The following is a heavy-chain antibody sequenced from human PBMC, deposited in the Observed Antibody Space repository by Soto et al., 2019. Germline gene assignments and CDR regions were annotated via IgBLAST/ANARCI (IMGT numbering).Heavy chain of an antibody. CDR1: GFTFSSYA. J-gene: IGHJ5*02. V-gene: IGHV3-30-3*01. D-gene: IGHD2-2*01. CDR2: ISYDGSNK. Sequence: PGGSLRLSCAASGFTFSSYAMHWVRQAPGKGLEWVAVISYDGSNKYYADSVKGRFTISRDNSKNTLYLQMNSLRAEDTAVYHCARDNKGYCSSTSCYFGWFDPWGQGTLVTVSS. CDR3: ARDNKGYCSSTSCYFGWFDP.